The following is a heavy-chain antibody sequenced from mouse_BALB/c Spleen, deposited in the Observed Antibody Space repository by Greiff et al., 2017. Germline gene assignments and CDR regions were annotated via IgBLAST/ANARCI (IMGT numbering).Heavy chain of an antibody. J-gene: IGHJ2*01. CDR3: AIENYYDSSALNY. CDR1: GFTFSSYG. V-gene: IGHV5-6-3*01. Sequence: EVMLVESGGGLVQPGGSLKLSCAASGFTFSSYGMSWVRQTPDKRLELVATINSNGGSTYYPDSVKGRFTIYRDNAKNPLYLQMSSLKSEATAMYYCAIENYYDSSALNYGGQGTTLTVSS. D-gene: IGHD1-1*01. CDR2: INSNGGST.